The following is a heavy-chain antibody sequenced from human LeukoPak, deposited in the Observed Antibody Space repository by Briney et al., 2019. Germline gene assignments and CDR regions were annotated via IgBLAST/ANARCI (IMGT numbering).Heavy chain of an antibody. Sequence: ASLKVSSKASGGSFTIYAISWVRQAPGQGLEWMGEIIPIFGTANYAQKFQGRVTITADESTSTAYMELSSLRSEDTAVYYCARAMRTYYYYYMDVWGKGTTVTISS. J-gene: IGHJ6*03. CDR2: IIPIFGTA. V-gene: IGHV1-69*13. CDR1: GGSFTIYA. CDR3: ARAMRTYYYYYMDV.